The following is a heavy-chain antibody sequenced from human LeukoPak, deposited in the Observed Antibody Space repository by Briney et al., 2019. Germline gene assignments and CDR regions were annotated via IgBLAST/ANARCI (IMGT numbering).Heavy chain of an antibody. CDR2: VYYSGST. V-gene: IGHV4-59*01. D-gene: IGHD6-13*01. CDR3: AREAAGGMADFDY. CDR1: DDSISDYY. Sequence: SETLSLTCTVSDDSISDYYRGWIRQPPGKGLEWIGYVYYSGSTNYNPSLKSRVTISVDTSKNQFSLKLSSVTAADTAVYYCAREAAGGMADFDYWGQGTLVTVSS. J-gene: IGHJ4*02.